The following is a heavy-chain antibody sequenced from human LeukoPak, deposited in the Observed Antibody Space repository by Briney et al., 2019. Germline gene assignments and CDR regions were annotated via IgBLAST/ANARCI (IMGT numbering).Heavy chain of an antibody. CDR2: IKQDGSEK. CDR1: GFTFSSYW. D-gene: IGHD3-22*01. J-gene: IGHJ3*02. CDR3: ARSYYYDSSGWDAFDI. Sequence: PGGSLRLSCAASGFTFSSYWMSWVRQAPGKGLEWVANIKQDGSEKYYVDSVKGRFTISRDNAKNSLYLQMNSLRAEDTAVYYCARSYYYDSSGWDAFDIWGQGTMVTVSS. V-gene: IGHV3-7*01.